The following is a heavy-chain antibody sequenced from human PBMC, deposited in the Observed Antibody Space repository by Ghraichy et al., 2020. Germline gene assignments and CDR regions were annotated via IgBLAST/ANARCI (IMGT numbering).Heavy chain of an antibody. CDR3: ARDLRYCADGVCHYYNYGMDV. V-gene: IGHV3-7*01. D-gene: IGHD2-8*01. Sequence: GGSLRLSCAASGFTFSRYSMSWVRQAPGKGLEWVANIKEDGSEKYYVDSVKGRFTISRDNAKNSLYLQMNSLRAEDTAVYYCARDLRYCADGVCHYYNYGMDVWGQGTTVTVSS. CDR2: IKEDGSEK. CDR1: GFTFSRYS. J-gene: IGHJ6*02.